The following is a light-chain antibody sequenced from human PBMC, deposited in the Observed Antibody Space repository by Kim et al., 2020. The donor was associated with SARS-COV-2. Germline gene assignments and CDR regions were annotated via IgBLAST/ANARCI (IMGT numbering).Light chain of an antibody. CDR3: SSYTRSTTSYV. CDR1: SSDVGAYNY. V-gene: IGLV2-14*03. Sequence: QSITISCTGPSSDVGAYNYVSWYQQHPGKAPKLIIYDVNNRPSGVSNRFSGSKSGNTASLTISGLQAEDEADYYCSSYTRSTTSYVFGTGTKVPS. J-gene: IGLJ1*01. CDR2: DVN.